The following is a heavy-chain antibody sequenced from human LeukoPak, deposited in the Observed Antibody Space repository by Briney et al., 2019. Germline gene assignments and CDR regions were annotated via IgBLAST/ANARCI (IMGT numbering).Heavy chain of an antibody. CDR3: AKHLYYYDGSGYKTPFDY. CDR2: IYYSGST. V-gene: IGHV4-59*08. D-gene: IGHD3-22*01. J-gene: IGHJ4*02. CDR1: GGSISSYY. Sequence: SETLSLTCTVSGGSISSYYWSWIRQPPGKGLEWIGYIYYSGSTNYKPSLKSRVTISVDTSKNQFSLRLTSVTAADTAVYYCAKHLYYYDGSGYKTPFDYWGQGTLVTVSS.